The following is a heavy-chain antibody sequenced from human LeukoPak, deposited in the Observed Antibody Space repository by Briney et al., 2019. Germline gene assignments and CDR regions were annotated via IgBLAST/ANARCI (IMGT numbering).Heavy chain of an antibody. CDR1: GGSISSYY. CDR3: ARDTPRLGEDYYGMDA. Sequence: PSETLSLTCTVSGGSISSYYWSWIRQPPGKGLEWIGYIYYSGSTYYNPSLKSRVTISVDTSKNQFSLKLSSVTAADTAVYYCARDTPRLGEDYYGMDAWGQGTTVTVSS. CDR2: IYYSGST. V-gene: IGHV4-59*06. D-gene: IGHD3-10*01. J-gene: IGHJ6*02.